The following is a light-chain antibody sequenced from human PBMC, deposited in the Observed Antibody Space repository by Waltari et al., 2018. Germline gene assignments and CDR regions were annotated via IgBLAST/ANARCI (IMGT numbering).Light chain of an antibody. Sequence: QSALTQPASVSGSPGPSIAISCIGTSRDVGANNLLSWYQQHPGRAPKLMIHEVTKRPSGVSTRFSGSKSGNTASLTISGLQAEDEADYYCCSYTSIGPVLIGGGTKVTVL. CDR1: SRDVGANNL. CDR3: CSYTSIGPVL. J-gene: IGLJ2*01. V-gene: IGLV2-23*02. CDR2: EVT.